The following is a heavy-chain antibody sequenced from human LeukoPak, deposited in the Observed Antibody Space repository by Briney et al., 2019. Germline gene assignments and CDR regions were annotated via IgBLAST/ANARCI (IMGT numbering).Heavy chain of an antibody. D-gene: IGHD2-2*01. CDR2: ISSGSSYI. CDR1: GFSFSSYS. V-gene: IGHV3-21*01. J-gene: IGHJ4*02. CDR3: ARGAYHCSSTTCYPAD. Sequence: PGGSLRLSCAASGFSFSSYSMNWVRQAPGKGLEWVSSISSGSSYIYYADSVKGRFTISRDNAKNSLYLQMNSLRAEDTAVYYCARGAYHCSSTTCYPADWGQGTLVTVSS.